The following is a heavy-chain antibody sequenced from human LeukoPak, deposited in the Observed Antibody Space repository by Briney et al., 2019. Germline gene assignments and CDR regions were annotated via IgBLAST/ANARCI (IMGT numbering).Heavy chain of an antibody. CDR1: GYTFTSYY. CDR3: ARPPQLGAFDI. Sequence: SVKVSCKASGYTFTSYYMHWVRQAPGQGLEWMGGIIPIFGTANYAQKFQGRVTITADESTSTAYMELSSLRSEDTAVYYCARPPQLGAFDIWGQGTMVTVSS. V-gene: IGHV1-69*13. CDR2: IIPIFGTA. D-gene: IGHD3-10*01. J-gene: IGHJ3*02.